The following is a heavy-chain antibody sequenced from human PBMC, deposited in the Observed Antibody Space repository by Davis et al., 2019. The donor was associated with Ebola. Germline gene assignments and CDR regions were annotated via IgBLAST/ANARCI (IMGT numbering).Heavy chain of an antibody. D-gene: IGHD1-7*01. CDR3: ARGFDWNYGRYDAFDI. CDR1: GGTFSSYA. J-gene: IGHJ3*02. CDR2: IIPIFSTT. Sequence: AASVKVSCRSSGGTFSSYAISWVRQAPGQGLEWMGGIIPIFSTTNYAQKFQDRVTITADESTSTAYMELSSLRSEDTAMYYCARGFDWNYGRYDAFDIWGQGTMVTVSS. V-gene: IGHV1-69*13.